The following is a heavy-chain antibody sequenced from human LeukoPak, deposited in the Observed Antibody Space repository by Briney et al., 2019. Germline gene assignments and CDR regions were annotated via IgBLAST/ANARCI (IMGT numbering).Heavy chain of an antibody. V-gene: IGHV4-59*01. D-gene: IGHD3-22*01. CDR2: IYYSGST. CDR1: GGSISSYY. Sequence: PSETLSLTCTVSGGSISSYYWSWIRQPPGKGLEWIGYIYYSGSTNYNPSLKSRVTISVDTSKNQFSLKLSSVTAADTAVYYCARGDYDSSGYYSSSETVGFDYWGQGTLVTVSS. CDR3: ARGDYDSSGYYSSSETVGFDY. J-gene: IGHJ4*02.